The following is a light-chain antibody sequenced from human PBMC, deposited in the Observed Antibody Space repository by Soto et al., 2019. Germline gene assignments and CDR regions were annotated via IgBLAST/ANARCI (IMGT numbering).Light chain of an antibody. J-gene: IGKJ1*01. V-gene: IGKV1-5*03. CDR1: NNINNL. CDR2: KAS. Sequence: TRSASTLSASVGYRVAITCRAHNNINNLLGWYQQTPGKAPNLLIYKASSLENGVPSRFSGSGSGKEFTITISSLQHDDFATYYGQPYKCYWTFGQGTQVDI. CDR3: QPYKCYWT.